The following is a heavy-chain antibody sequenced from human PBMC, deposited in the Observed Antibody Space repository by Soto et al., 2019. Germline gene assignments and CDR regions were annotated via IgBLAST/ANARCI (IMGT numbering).Heavy chain of an antibody. J-gene: IGHJ4*02. D-gene: IGHD3-22*01. CDR3: AIRASYYDSSGYFDY. Sequence: KGLVWVSRINSDGSSTSYADSVKGRFTISRDNAKNTLYLQMNSLRAEDTAVYYCAIRASYYDSSGYFDYWGQGTLVTVSS. CDR2: INSDGSST. V-gene: IGHV3-74*01.